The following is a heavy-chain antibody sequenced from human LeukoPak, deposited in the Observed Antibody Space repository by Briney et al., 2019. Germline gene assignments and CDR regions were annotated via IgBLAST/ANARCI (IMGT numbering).Heavy chain of an antibody. Sequence: RSSETLSLTCAVYGGSFSGYYWSWIRQPPGKGLEWIGEINHSGSTNYNPSLKSRVTISVDTSKNQFSLKLSSVTAADTAVYYCARGGIAVGFYFDYWGQGTLVTVSS. J-gene: IGHJ4*02. D-gene: IGHD6-19*01. CDR1: GGSFSGYY. CDR3: ARGGIAVGFYFDY. CDR2: INHSGST. V-gene: IGHV4-34*01.